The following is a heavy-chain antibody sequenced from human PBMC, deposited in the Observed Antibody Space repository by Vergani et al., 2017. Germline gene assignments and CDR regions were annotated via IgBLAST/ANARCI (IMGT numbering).Heavy chain of an antibody. V-gene: IGHV2-5*02. D-gene: IGHD3-9*01. CDR3: AHSLYYDILTGYYRGDAFDI. CDR2: IYWDDDK. Sequence: QITLKESGPTLVKPTQTLTLTCTFSGFSLSTSGVGVGWIRQPPGKALEWLALIYWDDDKRYSPSLKSRLTITKDTSKNQVVLTMTNMYPVDTATYYCAHSLYYDILTGYYRGDAFDIWGQGTMVTVSS. J-gene: IGHJ3*02. CDR1: GFSLSTSGVG.